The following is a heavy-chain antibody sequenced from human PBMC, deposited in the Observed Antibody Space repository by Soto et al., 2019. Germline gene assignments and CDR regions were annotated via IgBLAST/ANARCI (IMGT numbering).Heavy chain of an antibody. V-gene: IGHV3-48*02. CDR2: ISSSSSTI. D-gene: IGHD3-22*01. Sequence: GGSLRLSCAASGFTFSSYSMNWVRQAPGKGLEWVSYISSSSSTIYYADSVKGRFTISRDNAKNSLYLQMNSLRDEDTAVYYCARTAYWYDSSGYYRRSHFDYWGQGTLVTVSS. CDR3: ARTAYWYDSSGYYRRSHFDY. J-gene: IGHJ4*02. CDR1: GFTFSSYS.